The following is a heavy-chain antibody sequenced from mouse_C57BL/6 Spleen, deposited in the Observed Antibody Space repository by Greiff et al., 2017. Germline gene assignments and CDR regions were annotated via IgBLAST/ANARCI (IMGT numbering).Heavy chain of an antibody. CDR3: ARHLDGSSYDY. V-gene: IGHV1-69*01. J-gene: IGHJ2*01. D-gene: IGHD1-1*01. Sequence: VQLQQPGAELVMPGASVKLSCKASGYTFTSYWMHWVKQRPGQGLEWIGEIDPSDSYTNYNQKFKGKSTLTVDKSSSTAYMQLSSLTSEDSAVYYCARHLDGSSYDYWGQGTTLTVSS. CDR1: GYTFTSYW. CDR2: IDPSDSYT.